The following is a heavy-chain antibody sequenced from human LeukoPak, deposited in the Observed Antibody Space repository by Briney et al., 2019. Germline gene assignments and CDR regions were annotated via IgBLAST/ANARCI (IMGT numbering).Heavy chain of an antibody. J-gene: IGHJ4*02. Sequence: ASVKVSCKASGYTFTGYYMHWVRQAPGQGLEWMGRINPNSGGTNYAQKFQGRVTITTDESTSTAYMELSSLRSEDTAVYYCARDRIQLWFSRPFYFDYWGQGTLVTVSS. CDR3: ARDRIQLWFSRPFYFDY. D-gene: IGHD5-18*01. V-gene: IGHV1-2*06. CDR1: GYTFTGYY. CDR2: INPNSGGT.